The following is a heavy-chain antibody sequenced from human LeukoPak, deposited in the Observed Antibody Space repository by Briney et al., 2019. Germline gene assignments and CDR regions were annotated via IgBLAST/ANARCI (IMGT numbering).Heavy chain of an antibody. CDR3: AKDHESIAVAGPGFDP. Sequence: PGGSLRLSCAASGFTFSSYAMSWVRQAPGKGLEWVSAISGSGGSTYYADSVKGRFTISRDNSKNTLHLQMNSLRAEDTAVYYCAKDHESIAVAGPGFDPWGQGTLVTVSS. CDR2: ISGSGGST. D-gene: IGHD6-19*01. CDR1: GFTFSSYA. J-gene: IGHJ5*02. V-gene: IGHV3-23*01.